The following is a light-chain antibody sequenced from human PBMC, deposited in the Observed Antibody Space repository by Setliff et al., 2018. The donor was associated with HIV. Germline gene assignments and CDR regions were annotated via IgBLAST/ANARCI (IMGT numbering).Light chain of an antibody. J-gene: IGLJ1*01. CDR1: SSNIGSNY. V-gene: IGLV1-47*01. CDR3: AAWDDSLSGQV. Sequence: QSVLTQPPSASGTPGQRVTISCSGSSSNIGSNYVTWYQQLPGAAPRLLIYRNNQRPSGVPDRITGFKSDTSASLAISGLRSEDEADYYCAAWDDSLSGQVFGNGTKVTVL. CDR2: RNN.